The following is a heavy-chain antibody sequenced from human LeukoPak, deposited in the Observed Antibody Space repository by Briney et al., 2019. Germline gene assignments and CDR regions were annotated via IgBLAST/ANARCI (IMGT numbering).Heavy chain of an antibody. D-gene: IGHD5-18*01. CDR1: GGSISSGGFY. CDR2: IYYSGNT. CDR3: ASLGVDANTA. V-gene: IGHV4-31*03. Sequence: SETLSLTCTVSGGSISSGGFYWSWIRQHPGKGLEWIGYIYYSGNTYYNPSLKSRVNISVDTSKNQFSLKLSSVTAADTAVYYCASLGVDANTAWGQGTLVTVSS. J-gene: IGHJ4*02.